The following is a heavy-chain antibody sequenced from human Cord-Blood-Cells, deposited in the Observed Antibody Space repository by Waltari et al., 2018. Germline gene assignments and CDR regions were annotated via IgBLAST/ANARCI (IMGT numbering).Heavy chain of an antibody. CDR1: GFTFSSYS. CDR2: ISSSSSYI. J-gene: IGHJ4*02. D-gene: IGHD1-26*01. Sequence: EVQLVESGVGLVKPGGSLRLSCAASGFTFSSYSMNWVRQAPGKGLGWVSSISSSSSYIYYADSVKGRFTISRDNAKNSLYLQMNSLRAEDTAVYYCARDSGGSYYFDYWGQGTLVTVSS. V-gene: IGHV3-21*01. CDR3: ARDSGGSYYFDY.